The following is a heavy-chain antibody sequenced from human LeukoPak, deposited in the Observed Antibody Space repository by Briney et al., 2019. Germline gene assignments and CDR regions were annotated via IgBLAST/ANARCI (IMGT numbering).Heavy chain of an antibody. CDR2: IIPILGIA. CDR1: GGTFSSYA. D-gene: IGHD5-24*01. V-gene: IGHV1-69*04. CDR3: AMATSYYYYYGMDV. Sequence: SVKVSCKASGGTFSSYAISWVRQAPGQGLEWMGRIIPILGIANYAQKFQGRVTITADKSTSTAYMELSSLRSEDAAVYYCAMATSYYYYYGMDVWGQGTTVTVSS. J-gene: IGHJ6*02.